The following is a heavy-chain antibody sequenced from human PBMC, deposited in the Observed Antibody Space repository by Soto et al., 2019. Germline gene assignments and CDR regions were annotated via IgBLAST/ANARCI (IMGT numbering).Heavy chain of an antibody. Sequence: PXESLKISCRACGYIFTNYWIGWVRQMPGKGLEWMAIIYPGDSEIKYSPSFQGQVTISADKSITSAYLQWSSLKASDTAMYYCARLYYYGSGSYYAPHFFDYWGRGTLVTVSS. CDR2: IYPGDSEI. D-gene: IGHD3-10*01. CDR3: ARLYYYGSGSYYAPHFFDY. J-gene: IGHJ4*02. CDR1: GYIFTNYW. V-gene: IGHV5-51*01.